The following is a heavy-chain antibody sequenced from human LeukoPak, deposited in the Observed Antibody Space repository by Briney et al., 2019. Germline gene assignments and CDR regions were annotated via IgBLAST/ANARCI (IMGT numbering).Heavy chain of an antibody. J-gene: IGHJ5*02. V-gene: IGHV4-59*01. D-gene: IGHD3-3*01. Sequence: SETLSLTCTVSGGSISSYYWSWIRQPPGKGLEWIGYIYYSGSTNYNPSLKSRVTISVDTSKNQFSLKLSPVTAADTAVYYCARAGGVWFDPWGQGTLVTVSS. CDR2: IYYSGST. CDR3: ARAGGVWFDP. CDR1: GGSISSYY.